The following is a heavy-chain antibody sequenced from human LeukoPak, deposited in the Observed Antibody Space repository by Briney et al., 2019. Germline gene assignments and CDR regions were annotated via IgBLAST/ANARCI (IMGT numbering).Heavy chain of an antibody. J-gene: IGHJ5*02. CDR2: IDPKNGNR. Sequence: ASVKVSCKASGYTLINNDINWVRQAPGQGLEWMAWIDPKNGNRGYAQNFQGRVTMTTDTSISTAYMELSSLRSEDTAVYYCARSHTRKGFCGGGRCYPAVWWFDPWGQGTLVTVSS. V-gene: IGHV1-8*01. CDR1: GYTLINND. CDR3: ARSHTRKGFCGGGRCYPAVWWFDP. D-gene: IGHD2-15*01.